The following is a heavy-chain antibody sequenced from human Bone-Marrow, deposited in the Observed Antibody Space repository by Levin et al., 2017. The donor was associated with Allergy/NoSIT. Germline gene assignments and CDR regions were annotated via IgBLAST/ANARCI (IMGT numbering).Heavy chain of an antibody. V-gene: IGHV3-30*18. D-gene: IGHD3-9*01. CDR3: AKELYNDILTGSKQAFDT. CDR2: ISYDGSKI. CDR1: GISFGNYG. Sequence: GESLKISCVASGISFGNYGMQWVRQAPGKGLEWVADISYDGSKIFYADAVKGRFTISRDNSKNTLSLQMNSLRAEDSAVYYCAKELYNDILTGSKQAFDTWGQGTMVTVS. J-gene: IGHJ3*02.